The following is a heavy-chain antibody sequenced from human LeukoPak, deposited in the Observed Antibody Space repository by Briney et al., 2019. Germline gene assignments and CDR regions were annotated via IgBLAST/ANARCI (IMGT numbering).Heavy chain of an antibody. CDR3: ASPSGWYRASFDY. Sequence: ASVKVSCKASGGTFSSYAISWVRQAPGQGLEWMGGTIPIFGTANYAQKFQGRVTITADESTSTAYMELSSLSSEDTAVYYCASPSGWYRASFDYWGQGTLVTVSS. J-gene: IGHJ4*02. D-gene: IGHD6-19*01. CDR2: TIPIFGTA. V-gene: IGHV1-69*01. CDR1: GGTFSSYA.